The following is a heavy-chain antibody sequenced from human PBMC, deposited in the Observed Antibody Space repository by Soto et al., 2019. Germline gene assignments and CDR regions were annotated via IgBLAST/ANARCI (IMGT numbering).Heavy chain of an antibody. CDR2: IGYAGNDK. CDR1: GFSFSTYA. CDR3: ARDGPPYGSGSYYNHGMDV. Sequence: GGSLTLVCADSGFSFSTYALHGVSEDPGKVLEWVAVIGYAGNDKFYADSVKGRFTISRDNSKNTLYLQMNSLRAEDTALYYCARDGPPYGSGSYYNHGMDVWGQGTTVTVSS. D-gene: IGHD3-10*01. J-gene: IGHJ6*02. V-gene: IGHV3-30*04.